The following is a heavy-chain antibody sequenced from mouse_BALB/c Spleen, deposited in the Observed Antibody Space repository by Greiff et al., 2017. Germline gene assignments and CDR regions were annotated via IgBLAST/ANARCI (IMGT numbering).Heavy chain of an antibody. CDR2: ISNGGGST. V-gene: IGHV5-12-2*01. CDR1: GFTFSSYT. CDR3: ARHRGDDGYYLDV. J-gene: IGHJ1*01. Sequence: EVKLMESGGGLVQPGGSLKLSCAASGFTFSSYTMSWVRQTPEKRLEWVAYISNGGGSTYYPDTVKGRFTISRDNAKNTLYLQMSSLKSEDTAMYYCARHRGDDGYYLDVWGAGTTVTVSS. D-gene: IGHD2-3*01.